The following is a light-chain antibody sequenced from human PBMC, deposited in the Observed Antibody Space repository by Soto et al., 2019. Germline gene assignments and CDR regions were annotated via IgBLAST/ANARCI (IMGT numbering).Light chain of an antibody. J-gene: IGKJ4*01. V-gene: IGKV1-9*01. CDR2: GAS. CDR3: QQHINWPLT. CDR1: QGISTY. Sequence: QLTQSPSFLSASIGDRVTITCRASQGISTYLAWYQQKPGQAPKSLIYGASTLQSGVPSRFSGGGSGTEFTLTISSLQPEDFATYYCQQHINWPLTFGGGTKVEIK.